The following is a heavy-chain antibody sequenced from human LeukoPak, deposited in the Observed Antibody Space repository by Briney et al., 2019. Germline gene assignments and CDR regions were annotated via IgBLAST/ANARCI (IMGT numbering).Heavy chain of an antibody. V-gene: IGHV3-7*01. CDR3: AKERLAAR. D-gene: IGHD2-15*01. CDR1: GFTFRSFW. J-gene: IGHJ4*02. CDR2: INQDGSEK. Sequence: GGSLGLSCAASGFTFRSFWMTWVRQAPGKGLEWVAGINQDGSEKYYVDSVKGRFTISRDNAMSSLHLQMNSLRAEDAAVYYCAKERLAARWGQGTLVTVSS.